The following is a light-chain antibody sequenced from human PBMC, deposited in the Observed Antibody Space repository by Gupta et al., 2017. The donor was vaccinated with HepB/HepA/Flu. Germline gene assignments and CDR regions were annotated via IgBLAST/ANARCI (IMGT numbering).Light chain of an antibody. Sequence: EIVLTQSPATLSLSPGERATLSCRASQSVSSYLAWYQQKPGQAPRLLIYDASNRAAGIPGRFSGSGSGTDFTLTISSLEPDDFAVYYCQQRGNWPMTFGQGTRLEIK. J-gene: IGKJ5*01. CDR2: DAS. V-gene: IGKV3-11*01. CDR1: QSVSSY. CDR3: QQRGNWPMT.